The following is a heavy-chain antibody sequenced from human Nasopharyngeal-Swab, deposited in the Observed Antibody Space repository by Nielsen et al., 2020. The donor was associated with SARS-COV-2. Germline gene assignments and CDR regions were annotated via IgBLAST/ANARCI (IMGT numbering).Heavy chain of an antibody. D-gene: IGHD3-22*01. V-gene: IGHV4-59*01. CDR2: IYYSGST. CDR3: ARVLNDYYDSSVWFDP. J-gene: IGHJ5*02. Sequence: SETLSLTCTVSGGSISSYYWSWIRQPPGKGLEWIGYIYYSGSTNYNPSLKVRVTISVDTSKNQFSLKLSSVTAADTAVYYCARVLNDYYDSSVWFDPWGQGTLVTVSS. CDR1: GGSISSYY.